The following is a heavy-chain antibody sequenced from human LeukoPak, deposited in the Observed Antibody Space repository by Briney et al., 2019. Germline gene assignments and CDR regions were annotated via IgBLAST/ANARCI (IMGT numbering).Heavy chain of an antibody. CDR3: ARGMARDAFDI. V-gene: IGHV4-39*01. D-gene: IGHD2-8*01. CDR2: IYYSGST. Sequence: SETLSLTCTVSGGSISSSSYYWGWIRQPPGKGLEWIGSIYYSGSTYYNPSLKSRVTISVDTSKNQFSLKLSSVTAADTAVYYCARGMARDAFDIGGKGTMVTVFS. CDR1: GGSISSSSYY. J-gene: IGHJ3*02.